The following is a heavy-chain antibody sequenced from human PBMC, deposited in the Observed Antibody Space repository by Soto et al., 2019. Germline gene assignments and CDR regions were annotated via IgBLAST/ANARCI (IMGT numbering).Heavy chain of an antibody. V-gene: IGHV1-2*02. CDR3: ARDATRIAARPFDY. Sequence: QVQLVQSGAEVRKPGTSVKVSCKASGYTFTAYFLHWVRQAPGQGLEWMGWINPNSGDTKSAQNFQARVTMTRDTSIGTVYMEVTRLRSDDTAFYYCARDATRIAARPFDYWGQGSLVIVSS. J-gene: IGHJ4*02. CDR1: GYTFTAYF. D-gene: IGHD6-6*01. CDR2: INPNSGDT.